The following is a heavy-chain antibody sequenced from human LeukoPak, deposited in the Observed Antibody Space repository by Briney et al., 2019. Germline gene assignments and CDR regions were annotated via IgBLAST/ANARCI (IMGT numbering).Heavy chain of an antibody. V-gene: IGHV4-30-2*01. CDR1: GGSISGGYS. J-gene: IGHJ5*02. CDR3: AGGYCSGGTCSWFDP. CDR2: IYHSGST. Sequence: SETLSPTCAVSGGSISGGYSWSWIRQPPGKGLEWIGYIYHSGSTYYNPSLKSRVTISVDRSKNQFSLKLSSVTAADTAVYYCAGGYCSGGTCSWFDPWGQGTLVTVSS. D-gene: IGHD2-15*01.